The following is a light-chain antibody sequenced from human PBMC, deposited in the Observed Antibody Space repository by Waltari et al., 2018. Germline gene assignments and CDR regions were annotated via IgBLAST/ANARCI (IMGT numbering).Light chain of an antibody. J-gene: IGLJ2*01. CDR3: CSYGGNTPVL. V-gene: IGLV2-23*02. CDR1: TSNIGNYNF. Sequence: QSALTPPASVSVSPGQSITLPGTRTTSNIGNYNFVSWYQQHPGKAPKVMIFEVSKRPSGVSYRFSGSKSGNTASLTISGLQADDEADYYCCSYGGNTPVLFGGGTRLTVL. CDR2: EVS.